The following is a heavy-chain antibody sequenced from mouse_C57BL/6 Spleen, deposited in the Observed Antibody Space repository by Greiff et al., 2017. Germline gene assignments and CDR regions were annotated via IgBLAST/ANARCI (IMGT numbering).Heavy chain of an antibody. CDR1: GFSFNTYA. V-gene: IGHV10-1*01. CDR2: IRSKSNNYAT. J-gene: IGHJ4*01. CDR3: VSMFYYDYDDGDYYAMDY. D-gene: IGHD2-4*01. Sequence: EVMLVESGGGLVQPKGSLKLSCAASGFSFNTYAMNWVRQAPGKGLEWVARIRSKSNNYATYYADSVKDRFTISRDDSESMLYLQMNNLKTEDTAMYYCVSMFYYDYDDGDYYAMDYWGQGTSVTVSS.